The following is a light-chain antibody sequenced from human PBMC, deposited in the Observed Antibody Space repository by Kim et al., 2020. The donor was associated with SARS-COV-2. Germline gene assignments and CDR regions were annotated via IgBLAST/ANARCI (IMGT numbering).Light chain of an antibody. CDR3: QSYDSSLSGCV. J-gene: IGLJ3*02. V-gene: IGLV1-40*01. CDR2: GNS. CDR1: SSNIGAGYD. Sequence: QSVLTQPPSVSGAPGQRVTISCTGSSSNIGAGYDVHWYQQLPGTAPKLLIYGNSNRPSGVPDRFSGSKSGTSASQAITGLQAEDEADYYCQSYDSSLSGCVFGGGTQLTVL.